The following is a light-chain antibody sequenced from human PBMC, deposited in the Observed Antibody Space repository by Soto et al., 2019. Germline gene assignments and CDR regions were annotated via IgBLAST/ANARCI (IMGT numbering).Light chain of an antibody. V-gene: IGKV1-27*01. CDR1: QGIGNS. CDR2: ATS. J-gene: IGKJ1*01. CDR3: QKYDRVPGT. Sequence: DRQMTQSPSSLSASVGDRVTITCRASQGIGNSLAWYQQKPGKVPQLLIYATSTLQSGVPSRFSGSGSGTDFTLTISSLQPADIATYYCQKYDRVPGTFGQGTKVEIK.